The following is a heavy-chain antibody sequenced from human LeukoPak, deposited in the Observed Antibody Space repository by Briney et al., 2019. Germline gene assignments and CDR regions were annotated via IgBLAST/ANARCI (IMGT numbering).Heavy chain of an antibody. CDR2: IIPILGIA. Sequence: ASVKVSCKASGGTFSSYAISWVRQAPGQGLEWMGRIIPILGIANYAQKFQGRVTITADKSTSTAYMELSSLRSEDTAVYYCARGQCSGSSRDYWGQGTLVTVSS. J-gene: IGHJ4*02. CDR3: ARGQCSGSSRDY. CDR1: GGTFSSYA. D-gene: IGHD1-26*01. V-gene: IGHV1-69*04.